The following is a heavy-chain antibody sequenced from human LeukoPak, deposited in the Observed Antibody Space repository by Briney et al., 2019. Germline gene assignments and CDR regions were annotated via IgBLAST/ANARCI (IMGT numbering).Heavy chain of an antibody. V-gene: IGHV4-59*08. CDR2: IYHSGST. J-gene: IGHJ5*02. Sequence: SETLSLTCTVSGGSISSYYWSWIRQPPGKGLEWIGYIYHSGSTNYNPSLKSRVTISVDTSKNQFSLELSSVTAADTAVYYCARQKYGCSGGSCYWSWFDPWGQGTLVTVSS. CDR3: ARQKYGCSGGSCYWSWFDP. D-gene: IGHD2-15*01. CDR1: GGSISSYY.